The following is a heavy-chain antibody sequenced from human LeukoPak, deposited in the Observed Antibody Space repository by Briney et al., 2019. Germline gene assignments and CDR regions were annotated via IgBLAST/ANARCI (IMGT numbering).Heavy chain of an antibody. CDR3: TSCSKLGPDNWFDP. J-gene: IGHJ5*02. Sequence: GGSLRLSCAASGFTFSSYAMSWVRQAPGKGLEWVSAISGSGGSTYYADSVKGRFTISRDNSKNTLYLQMNGLRAEDTAVYYCTSCSKLGPDNWFDPWGQGTLVTVSS. D-gene: IGHD2-2*01. V-gene: IGHV3-23*01. CDR1: GFTFSSYA. CDR2: ISGSGGST.